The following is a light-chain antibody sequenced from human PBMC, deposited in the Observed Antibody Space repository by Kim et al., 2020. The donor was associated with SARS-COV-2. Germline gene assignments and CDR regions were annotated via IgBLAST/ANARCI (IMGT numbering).Light chain of an antibody. Sequence: GHRVTISCSGTYSNIGTHTVNWYQQFPGTAPKLLIHTNNERPSGVPDRFSGSKSGTSASLATSGLQPEDEADYYCAAWDDILNGWVFGGGTKLTVL. J-gene: IGLJ3*02. CDR2: TNN. V-gene: IGLV1-44*01. CDR1: YSNIGTHT. CDR3: AAWDDILNGWV.